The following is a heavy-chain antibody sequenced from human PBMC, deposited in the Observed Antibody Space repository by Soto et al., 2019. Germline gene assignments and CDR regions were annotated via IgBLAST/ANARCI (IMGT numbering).Heavy chain of an antibody. CDR1: GFTFSSYA. Sequence: RLSCAASGFTFSSYAMHWVRQAPGKGLEWVAVISYDGSNKYYADSVKGRFTISRDNSKNTLYLQMNSLRAEDTAVYYCARGIGALTTVTGGWFDPWGRGTLVTVSS. J-gene: IGHJ5*02. CDR3: ARGIGALTTVTGGWFDP. CDR2: ISYDGSNK. V-gene: IGHV3-30-3*01. D-gene: IGHD4-17*01.